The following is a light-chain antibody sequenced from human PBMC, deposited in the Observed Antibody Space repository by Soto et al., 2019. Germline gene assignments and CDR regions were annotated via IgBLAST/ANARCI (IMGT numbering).Light chain of an antibody. CDR1: QSVSSY. J-gene: IGKJ1*01. CDR2: DAS. V-gene: IGKV3-11*01. CDR3: QQYNNWPRT. Sequence: DIVFTQSQGTLSLSPGERATLSCLASQSVSSYLAWYQQKPGQAPRLLIYDASNRATGIPARFSGSGSGTEFTLTISSLQSEDFAVYYCQQYNNWPRTFGQGTKVDI.